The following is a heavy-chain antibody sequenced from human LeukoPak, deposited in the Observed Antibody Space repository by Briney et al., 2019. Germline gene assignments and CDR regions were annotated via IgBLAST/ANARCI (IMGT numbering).Heavy chain of an antibody. J-gene: IGHJ3*02. CDR1: GFTFSSYG. CDR2: ISYDGSNK. CDR3: ARARIDFDAFDI. D-gene: IGHD5-12*01. Sequence: GGSLRLSCAASGFTFSSYGMHWVRQAPGKGLEWVAVISYDGSNKYYADSVKGRFTISRDNSKNTLYLQMNSLRAEDTAVYYCARARIDFDAFDIWGQGTMVTVSS. V-gene: IGHV3-30*03.